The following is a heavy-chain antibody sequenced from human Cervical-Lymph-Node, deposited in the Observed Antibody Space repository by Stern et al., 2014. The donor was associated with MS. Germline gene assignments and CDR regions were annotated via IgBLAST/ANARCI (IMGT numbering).Heavy chain of an antibody. Sequence: QVQLVQSGAEVKKPGSSVKVSCKTSGGTFTNYPINWVRQAPGQGLEWMGGIIPFFGTTNYAQSFQGRITVTADEFTSTVYMELSSLTSEDTAVYYCAREGASGVTTNNWFDPWGQGTLVTVSS. D-gene: IGHD4-17*01. CDR3: AREGASGVTTNNWFDP. CDR1: GGTFTNYP. CDR2: IIPFFGTT. V-gene: IGHV1-69*01. J-gene: IGHJ5*02.